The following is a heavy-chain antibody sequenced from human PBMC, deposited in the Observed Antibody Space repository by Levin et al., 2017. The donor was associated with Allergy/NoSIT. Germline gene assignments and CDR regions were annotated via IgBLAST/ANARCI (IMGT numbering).Heavy chain of an antibody. J-gene: IGHJ4*02. Sequence: GGSLRLSCTASGFTFGDYAMSWFRQAPGKGLEWVGFIRSKAYGGTTEYAASVKGRFTISRDDSKSIAYLQMNSLKTEDTAVYYCTRGDPFVVVPAAMDYWGQGTLVTVSS. CDR3: TRGDPFVVVPAAMDY. D-gene: IGHD2-2*01. CDR2: IRSKAYGGTT. V-gene: IGHV3-49*03. CDR1: GFTFGDYA.